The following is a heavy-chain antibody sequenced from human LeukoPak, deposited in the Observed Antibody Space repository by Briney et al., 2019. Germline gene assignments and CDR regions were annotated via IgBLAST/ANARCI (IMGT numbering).Heavy chain of an antibody. V-gene: IGHV1-2*04. CDR1: GYTFTGYY. Sequence: GASVKVSCKASGYTFTGYYMHWVRQAPGQGLEWMGWINPNSGGTNYAQKFQGWVTMTRDTSISTAYMELSRLRSDDTAVYYCARADSRSWDAFDIWGQGTMVTVSS. J-gene: IGHJ3*02. D-gene: IGHD3-22*01. CDR2: INPNSGGT. CDR3: ARADSRSWDAFDI.